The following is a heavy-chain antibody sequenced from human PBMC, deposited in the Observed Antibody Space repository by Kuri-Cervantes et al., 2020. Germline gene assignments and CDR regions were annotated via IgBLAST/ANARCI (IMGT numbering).Heavy chain of an antibody. CDR2: ISYDGSNK. CDR1: GFTFSSYG. J-gene: IGHJ5*02. V-gene: IGHV3-30*18. CDR3: AKDRLGIQLAGKGPFDP. D-gene: IGHD1-1*01. Sequence: GESLKISCAASGFTFSSYGMHWVRQAPGKGLEWVAVISYDGSNKYYADSVKGRFTISRDNSKNTLYLQMNSLRAEDTAVYYCAKDRLGIQLAGKGPFDPWGQGTLVTVSS.